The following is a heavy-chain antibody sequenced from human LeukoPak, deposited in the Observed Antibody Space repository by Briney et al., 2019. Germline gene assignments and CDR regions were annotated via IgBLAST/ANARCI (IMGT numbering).Heavy chain of an antibody. D-gene: IGHD3-22*01. J-gene: IGHJ4*02. CDR2: IYYSGST. Sequence: PSETLSLTCTVSGGSISSSSYYWGWIRQPPGKGLEWIGSIYYSGSTYYNPSLKSRVTISVDTSKYQFSLKLSSVTAADTAVYYCARHGSGYSTYYFDYWGQGTLVTVSS. CDR3: ARHGSGYSTYYFDY. V-gene: IGHV4-39*01. CDR1: GGSISSSSYY.